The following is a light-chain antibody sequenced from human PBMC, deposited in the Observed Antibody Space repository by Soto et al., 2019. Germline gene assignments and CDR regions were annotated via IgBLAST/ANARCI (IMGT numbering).Light chain of an antibody. CDR1: QNIRTN. V-gene: IGKV3D-15*01. Sequence: EVVLTQSPATLSVSPGERATLSCRASQNIRTNLAWYQQKPGQAPRLLIYDASTRATGIPARFSGSASGTESPPTIRRLPSEDSAVYYCQQNNNSRSFGQGTKVDIK. CDR2: DAS. CDR3: QQNNNSRS. J-gene: IGKJ1*01.